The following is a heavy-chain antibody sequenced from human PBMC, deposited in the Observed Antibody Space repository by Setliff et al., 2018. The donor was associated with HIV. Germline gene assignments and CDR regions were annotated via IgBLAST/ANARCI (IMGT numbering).Heavy chain of an antibody. CDR2: ISHGGATK. CDR1: GFLLYTYD. V-gene: IGHV3-48*01. J-gene: IGHJ4*02. CDR3: AGDRLTSARYWTSEY. D-gene: IGHD2-8*02. Sequence: LGGSLSPSCEASGFLLYTYDMNLVRQAPGKALEWISFISHGGATKYYPDSVKGRFTISRDDAKNSLYLVMNSLRADDTATYYCAGDRLTSARYWTSEYWGQGTLVTVSS.